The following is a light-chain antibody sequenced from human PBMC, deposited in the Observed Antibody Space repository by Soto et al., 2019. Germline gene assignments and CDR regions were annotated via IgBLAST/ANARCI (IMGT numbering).Light chain of an antibody. CDR3: ALYVGSNSEV. J-gene: IGLJ1*01. CDR2: EGS. V-gene: IGLV2-23*01. CDR1: SSDVGAYNL. Sequence: SVLTQPASVSGCPGQSITISCTGTSSDVGAYNLVSWYQHHPGKAPKLMIYEGSKRPSGVSNRFSGSKSGNTASLTISGLQAEDEADYHCALYVGSNSEVFGSGTKVTVL.